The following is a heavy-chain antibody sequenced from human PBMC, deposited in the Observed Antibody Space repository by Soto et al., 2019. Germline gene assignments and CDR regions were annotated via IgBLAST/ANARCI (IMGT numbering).Heavy chain of an antibody. Sequence: EVQLVESGGGLVEPGGSLRLSCAASGVTFTNAWMSWVRQAPGKGLEWVGRIKSKTDDGTTDYAAPVKGRFTISRDDSKNTLYLQMNSLKTEDTAVYYCPSYYGDIPLYCWGQGTLVTVSS. CDR3: PSYYGDIPLYC. V-gene: IGHV3-15*01. CDR1: GVTFTNAW. D-gene: IGHD4-17*01. CDR2: IKSKTDDGTT. J-gene: IGHJ4*02.